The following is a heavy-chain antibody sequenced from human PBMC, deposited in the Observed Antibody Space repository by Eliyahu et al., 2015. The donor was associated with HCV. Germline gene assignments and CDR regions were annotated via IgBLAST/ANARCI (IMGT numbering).Heavy chain of an antibody. CDR1: GFTFSPYS. Sequence: EVQLVESGGGLVQPGGSLRLSCAASGFTFSPYSMSWVRQAPGKGLEWVSHIGGGGGSTYYADSVKGRFTISRDNSKNTLYLQMNSLRAEDTAVYYCARLLLNNYRLDYWGQGTLVTVSS. D-gene: IGHD4-11*01. CDR3: ARLLLNNYRLDY. V-gene: IGHV3-23*04. J-gene: IGHJ4*02. CDR2: IGGGGGST.